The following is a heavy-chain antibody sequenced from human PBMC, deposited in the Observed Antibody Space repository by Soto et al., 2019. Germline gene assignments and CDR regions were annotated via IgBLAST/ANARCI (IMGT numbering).Heavy chain of an antibody. D-gene: IGHD3-3*01. Sequence: QVQLVQSGAEEKKPGATVKVSCKASGYTFTSYAMDWVRQAPGQRLEWMGWINAGNGNTKYSQKFQGRVTITRDTAASTAYMELSSRRSEDAAVYDCARGFPRWFDPWGQGTLVTVSS. CDR1: GYTFTSYA. CDR2: INAGNGNT. CDR3: ARGFPRWFDP. J-gene: IGHJ5*02. V-gene: IGHV1-3*05.